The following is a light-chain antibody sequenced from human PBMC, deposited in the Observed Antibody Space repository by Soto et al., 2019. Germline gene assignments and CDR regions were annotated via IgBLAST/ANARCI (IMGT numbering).Light chain of an antibody. CDR3: QYRTT. V-gene: IGKV3-11*01. J-gene: IGKJ5*01. Sequence: EVVLTQSPATLSLSPGERATLSCRASQSLGSYLAWYQHKPGQAPRLLIDDASSRAPGIPARFGGSGSGTNFTLTISSLEPEDFAVYYCQYRTTFGQGTRLDIK. CDR2: DAS. CDR1: QSLGSY.